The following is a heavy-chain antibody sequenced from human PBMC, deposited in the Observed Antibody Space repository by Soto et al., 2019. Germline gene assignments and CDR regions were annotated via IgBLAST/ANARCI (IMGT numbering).Heavy chain of an antibody. V-gene: IGHV1-18*01. Sequence: ASVKVSCKASGYTFTSYGISWVRQAPGQGLEWMGWISAYNGNTNYAQKLQGRVTMTTDTSTSTAYMELRSLRSDDTAVYYCARDIVVVPAAMPRDFDYWGQGTLVTV. CDR1: GYTFTSYG. CDR2: ISAYNGNT. D-gene: IGHD2-2*01. J-gene: IGHJ4*02. CDR3: ARDIVVVPAAMPRDFDY.